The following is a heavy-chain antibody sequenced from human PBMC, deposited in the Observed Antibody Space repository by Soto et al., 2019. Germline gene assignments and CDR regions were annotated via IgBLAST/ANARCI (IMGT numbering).Heavy chain of an antibody. CDR1: GGSFSGYY. V-gene: IGHV4-34*01. CDR3: ARGGARGKMGQYSSSWYASKQKTGYRDRSGYGMDV. CDR2: INHSGST. D-gene: IGHD6-13*01. J-gene: IGHJ6*02. Sequence: SETLSLTCAVYGGSFSGYYWSWIRQPPGKGLEWIGEINHSGSTNYNPSLKSRVTISVDTSKNQFSLKLSSVTAADTAVYYCARGGARGKMGQYSSSWYASKQKTGYRDRSGYGMDVWGQGTTVTVSS.